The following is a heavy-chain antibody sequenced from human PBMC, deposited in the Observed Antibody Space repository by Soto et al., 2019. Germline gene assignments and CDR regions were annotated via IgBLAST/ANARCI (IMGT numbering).Heavy chain of an antibody. D-gene: IGHD4-17*01. CDR2: IYHSGST. Sequence: LSLTCAVSGGSISSGGYSWSWIRQPPGKGLEWIGYIYHSGSTYYNPSLKSRVTISVDRSKNQFSLKLSSVTAADTAVYYCARASTTVTTLDCWGQGTLVTVSS. J-gene: IGHJ4*02. CDR3: ARASTTVTTLDC. V-gene: IGHV4-30-2*01. CDR1: GGSISSGGYS.